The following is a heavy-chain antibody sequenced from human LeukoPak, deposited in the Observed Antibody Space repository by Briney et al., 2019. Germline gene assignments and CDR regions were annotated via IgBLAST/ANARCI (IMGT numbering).Heavy chain of an antibody. CDR1: GFTFISYN. CDR2: ISGSGGST. J-gene: IGHJ4*02. CDR3: ARVDLYYGSGSYYPPDY. Sequence: GGSLRLSCAASGFTFISYNMNWVRQAPGKGLEWISAISGSGGSTYYADSVKGRFTISRDNSKNTLYLQMNSLRAEDTAVYYCARVDLYYGSGSYYPPDYWGQGTLVTVSS. D-gene: IGHD3-10*01. V-gene: IGHV3-23*01.